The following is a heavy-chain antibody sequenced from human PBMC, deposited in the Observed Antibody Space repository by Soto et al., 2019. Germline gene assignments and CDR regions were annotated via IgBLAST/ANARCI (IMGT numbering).Heavy chain of an antibody. CDR1: GGSIKNGDFS. Sequence: SETRTVTCTASGGSIKNGDFSWSWIRHPPGKGLQWIGNIYYTGSTYYNPSLKSRVPISIDTSQNQFSLRLASVTAADTAVYFCVRQQAEWNNERAAMLWFDPWGQGTPVTVSS. V-gene: IGHV4-30-4*01. CDR3: VRQQAEWNNERAAMLWFDP. CDR2: IYYTGST. J-gene: IGHJ5*02. D-gene: IGHD2-2*01.